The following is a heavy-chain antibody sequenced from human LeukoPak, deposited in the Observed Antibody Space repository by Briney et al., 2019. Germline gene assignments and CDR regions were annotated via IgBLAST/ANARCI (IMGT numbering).Heavy chain of an antibody. J-gene: IGHJ2*01. Sequence: GESLKISCKGSGYTFISHWIGWVRQMPGKGLEWMGTIYPGDSDTRYSPSFQGQVTISVDNSINTAYLQWNSLRASDTATYYCARLPTVVTPGNWYFDLWGRGTLVTVSS. V-gene: IGHV5-51*01. CDR2: IYPGDSDT. CDR3: ARLPTVVTPGNWYFDL. CDR1: GYTFISHW. D-gene: IGHD4-23*01.